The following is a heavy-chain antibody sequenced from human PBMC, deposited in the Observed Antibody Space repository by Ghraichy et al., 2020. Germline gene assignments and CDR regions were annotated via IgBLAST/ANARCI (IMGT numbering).Heavy chain of an antibody. J-gene: IGHJ4*02. V-gene: IGHV4-39*01. Sequence: SETLSLTCIVSGGSISSHSYYWGWIRQPPGKGLEWIGTIYYGGNTYYNPSLKSRVTISVDTSKNQVSLKLSSVTAADTAVYYCVNQLLLDRDYWGQGTLVTVSS. CDR2: IYYGGNT. D-gene: IGHD2-2*01. CDR1: GGSISSHSYY. CDR3: VNQLLLDRDY.